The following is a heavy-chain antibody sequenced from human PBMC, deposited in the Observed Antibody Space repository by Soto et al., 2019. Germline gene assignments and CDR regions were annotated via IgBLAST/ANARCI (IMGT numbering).Heavy chain of an antibody. V-gene: IGHV1-46*01. Sequence: ASVKVSCKASGYTFTSYYMHWVRQAPGQGLEWMGIINPSGGSTSYAQKFQGRVTMTRDTSASTVYMELSSLRSEDTAVYYCARDFKWELLGEGHDAFDFWGQGTMVTVSS. CDR2: INPSGGST. CDR1: GYTFTSYY. D-gene: IGHD1-26*01. J-gene: IGHJ3*01. CDR3: ARDFKWELLGEGHDAFDF.